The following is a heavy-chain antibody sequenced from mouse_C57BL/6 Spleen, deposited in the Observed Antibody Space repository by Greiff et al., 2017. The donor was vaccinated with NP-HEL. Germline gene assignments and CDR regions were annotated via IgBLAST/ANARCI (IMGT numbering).Heavy chain of an antibody. Sequence: QVHVKQPGAELVKPGASVKMSCKASGYTFTSYWITWVKQRPGQGLEWIGDIYPGSGSTNYNEKFKSKATLTVDTSSSTAYMQLSSLTSEDSAVYYCARQATTVVATDAMDYWGQGTSVTVSS. J-gene: IGHJ4*01. D-gene: IGHD1-1*01. CDR2: IYPGSGST. V-gene: IGHV1-55*01. CDR3: ARQATTVVATDAMDY. CDR1: GYTFTSYW.